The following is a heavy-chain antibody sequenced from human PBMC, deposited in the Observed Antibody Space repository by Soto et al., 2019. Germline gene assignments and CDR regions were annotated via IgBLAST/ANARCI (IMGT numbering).Heavy chain of an antibody. CDR1: GFTFSSYG. V-gene: IGHV3-30*18. CDR2: ISYDGSNK. CDR3: AKERYSSSSPDFDY. J-gene: IGHJ4*02. D-gene: IGHD6-6*01. Sequence: QVQLVESGGGVVQPGRSLRLSCAASGFTFSSYGMHWVRQAPGKGLEWVAVISYDGSNKHYADSVKGRFTISRDNSKNTLYLQMNSLRAEDTAVYYCAKERYSSSSPDFDYWGQGTLVTVSS.